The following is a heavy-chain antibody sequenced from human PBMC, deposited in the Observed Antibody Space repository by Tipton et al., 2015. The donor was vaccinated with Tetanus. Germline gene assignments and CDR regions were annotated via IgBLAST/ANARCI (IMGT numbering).Heavy chain of an antibody. J-gene: IGHJ2*01. CDR1: GGSISSSSYY. CDR3: ASTIESAAANWYFDL. V-gene: IGHV4-39*01. CDR2: IYYSGST. D-gene: IGHD2-2*01. Sequence: LSLTCTVSGGSISSSSYYWGWIRQPPGKGLEWIGSIYYSGSTYYNPSLKSRVTISVDTSKNQFSLKLSSETAADTAVYYCASTIESAAANWYFDLWGRGTLVTVS.